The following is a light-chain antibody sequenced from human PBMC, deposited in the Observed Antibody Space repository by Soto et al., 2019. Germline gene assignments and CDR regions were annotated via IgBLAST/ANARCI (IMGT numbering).Light chain of an antibody. CDR2: EVS. Sequence: QSALTQPDSVSGSPGQSIAISCTGTSSDVGGYNYVSWYQQLPGKAPKLLISEVSNRPSGVSHRFSGSKSGNTASLTISGLKAEDEADYYCSSYRNGGPFVFGTGTKLTV. V-gene: IGLV2-14*01. CDR1: SSDVGGYNY. J-gene: IGLJ1*01. CDR3: SSYRNGGPFV.